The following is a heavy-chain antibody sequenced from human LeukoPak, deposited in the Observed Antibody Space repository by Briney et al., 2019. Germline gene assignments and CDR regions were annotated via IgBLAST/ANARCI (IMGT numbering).Heavy chain of an antibody. V-gene: IGHV3-7*01. Sequence: PGGSLRLSCAASGFTFRSYWMTWVRQYPGKGLEWVANIKQDGSETYYADSVKGRFTISRDNAKRSLYLQMNSLRAEDTAVYYCHFQVDIVATKTTYYYGMDVWGQGTTVTVSS. J-gene: IGHJ6*02. CDR2: IKQDGSET. D-gene: IGHD5-12*01. CDR1: GFTFRSYW. CDR3: HFQVDIVATKTTYYYGMDV.